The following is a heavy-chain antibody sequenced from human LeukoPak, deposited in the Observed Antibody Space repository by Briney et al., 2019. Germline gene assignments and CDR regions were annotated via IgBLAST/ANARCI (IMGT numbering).Heavy chain of an antibody. CDR1: GGSISGYY. Sequence: PSETLSLTCSVSGGSISGYYWSWIRQPPGEGLEWIGYINYSGITHCNPSLKSRVTISVDTSRNHFSLKLSSVTAADTAVYYCVRLPGCSGSTCYRAFDIWGQGTMVTVSS. V-gene: IGHV4-59*08. J-gene: IGHJ3*02. CDR2: INYSGIT. CDR3: VRLPGCSGSTCYRAFDI. D-gene: IGHD2-15*01.